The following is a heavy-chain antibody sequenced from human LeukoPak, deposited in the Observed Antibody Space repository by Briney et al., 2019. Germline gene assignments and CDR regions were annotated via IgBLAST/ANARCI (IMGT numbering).Heavy chain of an antibody. Sequence: SETLSLTCTVSGGSISGYYWSWVRQPPGKGLEWIGYIYYSGSTNYNPSLKSRVTISVDTSKNQFSLKVSSVTAADTAVYYCARDRWLGYWGQGTLVTVSS. J-gene: IGHJ4*02. CDR1: GGSISGYY. V-gene: IGHV4-59*01. CDR2: IYYSGST. CDR3: ARDRWLGY. D-gene: IGHD5-18*01.